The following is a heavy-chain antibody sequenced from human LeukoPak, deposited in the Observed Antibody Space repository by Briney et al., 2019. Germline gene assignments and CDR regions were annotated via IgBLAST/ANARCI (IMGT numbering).Heavy chain of an antibody. V-gene: IGHV4-34*01. CDR1: GGSFSGDY. CDR3: ARAKALGYCSGGSCYPRGFDS. J-gene: IGHJ5*01. CDR2: INHSGST. Sequence: PSETLSLTCAVYGGSFSGDYWSWIRQPPGKGLEWIGEINHSGSTNYNPSLKSRVTISVDTSKNQFSLKLSSVTAADTAVYYCARAKALGYCSGGSCYPRGFDSWGQGTLVTVSS. D-gene: IGHD2-15*01.